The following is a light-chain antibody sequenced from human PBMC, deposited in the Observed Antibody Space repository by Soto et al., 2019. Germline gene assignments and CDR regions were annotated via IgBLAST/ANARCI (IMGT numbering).Light chain of an antibody. J-gene: IGKJ4*01. CDR3: RQYGRSLGSD. V-gene: IGKV3-20*01. Sequence: DILSTQSPGTLSFSPGDIATLSCSSGQSVGSNLLAWYQEKPGQAPRLLIYGASSRATGIPDRFSGSGSGTDFTLTIRRLEPEDFAEYFCRQYGRSLGSDFGGGHTVDIK. CDR2: GAS. CDR1: QSVGSNL.